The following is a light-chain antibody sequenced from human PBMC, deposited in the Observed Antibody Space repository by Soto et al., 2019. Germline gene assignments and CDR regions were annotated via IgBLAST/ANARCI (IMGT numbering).Light chain of an antibody. Sequence: EIMMTQSPVTVSVSPGGRATLSCRASQSVGSNLAWYQQQPGQAPRLLIYGASTRATDIPVRFSGSGSGTEFTLTVSSLQSEDFAVYYCQQYNDWPLTFGPGTKVDF. CDR3: QQYNDWPLT. CDR1: QSVGSN. V-gene: IGKV3-15*01. J-gene: IGKJ3*01. CDR2: GAS.